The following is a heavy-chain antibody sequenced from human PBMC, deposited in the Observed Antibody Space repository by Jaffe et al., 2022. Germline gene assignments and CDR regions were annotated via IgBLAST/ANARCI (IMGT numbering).Heavy chain of an antibody. CDR3: ARQFDYDSSGYYYEISYFDY. CDR1: GYSISSGYY. J-gene: IGHJ4*02. D-gene: IGHD3-22*01. CDR2: IYHSGST. Sequence: QVQLQESGPGLVKPSETLSLTCAVSGYSISSGYYWGWIRQPPGKGLEWIGSIYHSGSTYYNPSLKSRVTISVDTSKNQFSLKLSSVTAADTAVYYCARQFDYDSSGYYYEISYFDYWGQGTLVTVSS. V-gene: IGHV4-38-2*01.